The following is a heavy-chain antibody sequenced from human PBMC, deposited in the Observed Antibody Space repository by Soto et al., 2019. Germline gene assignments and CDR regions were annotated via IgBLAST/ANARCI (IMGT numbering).Heavy chain of an antibody. CDR2: INHSGST. J-gene: IGHJ5*02. D-gene: IGHD3-3*01. CDR1: GGSLSGYY. V-gene: IGHV4-34*01. Sequence: SETLSLTCAVYGGSLSGYYWSWIRQPPGKGLEWIGEINHSGSTNYNPSLKSRVTISVDTSKNQFSLKLSSVTAADTAVYYCARGRTYYDFWSGYYNWFDPWGQGTLVTVSS. CDR3: ARGRTYYDFWSGYYNWFDP.